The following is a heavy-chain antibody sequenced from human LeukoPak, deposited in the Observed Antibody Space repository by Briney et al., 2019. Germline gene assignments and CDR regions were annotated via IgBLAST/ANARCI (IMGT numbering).Heavy chain of an antibody. V-gene: IGHV1-2*02. J-gene: IGHJ4*02. D-gene: IGHD6-13*01. Sequence: ASVKVSYKASGYTFTGYYMHWVRQAPGQGLEWMGWINPNSGGTNYAQKFQGRVTMTRDTSISTAYMELSRLRSDDTAVYYCARGPDTRPIAAAGPYGGDYWGQGTLVTVSS. CDR1: GYTFTGYY. CDR2: INPNSGGT. CDR3: ARGPDTRPIAAAGPYGGDY.